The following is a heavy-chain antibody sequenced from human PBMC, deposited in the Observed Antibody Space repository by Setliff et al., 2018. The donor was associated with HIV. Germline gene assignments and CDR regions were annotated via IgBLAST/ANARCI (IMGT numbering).Heavy chain of an antibody. V-gene: IGHV4-59*02. Sequence: SETLSLTCSVSGDSVSSHYWSWIRQTPEKGLEWIAYMYHSGSTIYSPSLKSRLTMSVDTSKNQFSLRLSSVTAADTAVYYCAREWEEDVDLAYYSHYYVDVWGKGTTVTVSS. D-gene: IGHD1-26*01. J-gene: IGHJ6*03. CDR2: MYHSGST. CDR1: GDSVSSHY. CDR3: AREWEEDVDLAYYSHYYVDV.